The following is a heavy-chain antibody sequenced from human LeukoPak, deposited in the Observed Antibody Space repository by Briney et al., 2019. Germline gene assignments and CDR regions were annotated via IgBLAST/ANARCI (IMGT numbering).Heavy chain of an antibody. J-gene: IGHJ6*03. Sequence: GGSLRLSCAASGFTFSSYAMSWVRQAPGKGLEWVSAISGSGGSTYYADSVKGRFTISRDNSKNTLYLQMNSLRAEDTAVYYCAKEGRLAARPTDYYYMDVWGKGTTATVSS. CDR3: AKEGRLAARPTDYYYMDV. CDR1: GFTFSSYA. CDR2: ISGSGGST. D-gene: IGHD6-6*01. V-gene: IGHV3-23*01.